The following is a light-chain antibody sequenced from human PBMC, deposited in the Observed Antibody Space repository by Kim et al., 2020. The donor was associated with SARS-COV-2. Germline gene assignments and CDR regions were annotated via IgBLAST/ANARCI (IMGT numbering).Light chain of an antibody. Sequence: APGKTARITCGGNNIGSKSVHWYQQKPGKAPGLVIYYDSDRPSGIPERFSGSNSGNTATLTISRVEAGDEADYYCQVWDSSSVHWVFGGGTQLTVL. CDR1: NIGSKS. CDR2: YDS. J-gene: IGLJ3*02. CDR3: QVWDSSSVHWV. V-gene: IGLV3-21*04.